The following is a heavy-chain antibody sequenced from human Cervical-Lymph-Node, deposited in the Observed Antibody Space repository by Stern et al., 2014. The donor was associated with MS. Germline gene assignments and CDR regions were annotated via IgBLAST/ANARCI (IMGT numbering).Heavy chain of an antibody. CDR1: GGSVSSGSSY. CDR2: IHPSGNA. V-gene: IGHV4-61*02. D-gene: IGHD5-18*01. J-gene: IGHJ4*02. Sequence: VQLVESGPGLVKPSQTLSLTCTLSGGSVSSGSSYWSWIRQPAGKGLEWIGRIHPSGNAFYTPSLKSRVTISLDTPKNQISLKLTSVTAADTAVYYCASGYRFFESWGQGTLVTVSS. CDR3: ASGYRFFES.